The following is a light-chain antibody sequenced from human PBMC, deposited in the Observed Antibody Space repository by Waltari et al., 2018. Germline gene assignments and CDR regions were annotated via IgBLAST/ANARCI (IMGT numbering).Light chain of an antibody. V-gene: IGLV2-23*02. Sequence: QSALTQPRSVSGSPGQSVTISCPGTSSDVGSYNLVPWYQHRPGKAPKLIIYGVSNRPSGVSNRFSGSKSGNTASLTISGLRTEDEADYYCCSYAGGSAFVFGTGTKITVL. CDR1: SSDVGSYNL. CDR3: CSYAGGSAFV. J-gene: IGLJ1*01. CDR2: GVS.